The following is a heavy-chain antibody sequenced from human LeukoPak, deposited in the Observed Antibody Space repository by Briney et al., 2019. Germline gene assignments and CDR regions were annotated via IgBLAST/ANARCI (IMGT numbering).Heavy chain of an antibody. D-gene: IGHD2-2*01. CDR3: ARDYCSSTSCLFDY. V-gene: IGHV1-2*06. CDR2: INPNSGDT. CDR1: GYTFTGYH. J-gene: IGHJ4*02. Sequence: ASVKVSCKASGYTFTGYHMHWVQQAPGQGLEWMGRINPNSGDTNYAQKFQGRVTMTRDTSISTAYMELSRLRSDDTAVYHCARDYCSSTSCLFDYWGQGTLVTVSS.